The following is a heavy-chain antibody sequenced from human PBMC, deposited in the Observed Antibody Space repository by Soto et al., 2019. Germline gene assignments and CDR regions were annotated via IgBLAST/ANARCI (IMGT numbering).Heavy chain of an antibody. D-gene: IGHD2-15*01. CDR1: GFTFSSYW. Sequence: EVQLVESGGGLVQPGGSLRLSCAASGFTFSSYWMHWVRQAPGKGLVWVSRIHSDGSSTSYADSVKGRFTISRDNAKKTLYLQMNSLRAADTAVYYCVRTSLVVAAATREDYWGQGTLVTVSS. J-gene: IGHJ4*02. CDR2: IHSDGSST. V-gene: IGHV3-74*01. CDR3: VRTSLVVAAATREDY.